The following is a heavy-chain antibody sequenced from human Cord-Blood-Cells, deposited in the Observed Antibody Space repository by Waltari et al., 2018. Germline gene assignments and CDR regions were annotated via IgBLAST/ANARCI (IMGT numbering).Heavy chain of an antibody. CDR3: ARVGFGVCFDY. Sequence: EVQLVESGGGLVQPGGSLRLSCEASGFTFSSYGMAWFRQAPGKGLEWVANIKQEGREKYYLDSVKGRFTISRCNAKNSLYLQMNSLRAEDTAVYYCARVGFGVCFDYWGQGTLVTVSS. V-gene: IGHV3-7*01. CDR2: IKQEGREK. J-gene: IGHJ4*02. CDR1: GFTFSSYG. D-gene: IGHD2-8*01.